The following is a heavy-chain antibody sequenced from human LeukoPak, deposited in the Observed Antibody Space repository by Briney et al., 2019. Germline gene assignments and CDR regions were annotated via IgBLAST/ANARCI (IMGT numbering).Heavy chain of an antibody. Sequence: PETLSLTCTVSGGSISSYYWSWIRQPPGKGLEWIGYIYYSGSTNYNPSLKSRVTISVDTSKNQFSLKLSSVTAADTAVYYCARDRPRYSSGWNAFDIWGQGTMVTVSS. D-gene: IGHD6-19*01. J-gene: IGHJ3*02. CDR3: ARDRPRYSSGWNAFDI. V-gene: IGHV4-59*01. CDR1: GGSISSYY. CDR2: IYYSGST.